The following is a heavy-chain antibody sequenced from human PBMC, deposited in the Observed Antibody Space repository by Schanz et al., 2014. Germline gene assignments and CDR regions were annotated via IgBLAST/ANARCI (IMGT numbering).Heavy chain of an antibody. CDR2: IKPDGSEK. Sequence: EVQLVESGGGLVQPGGSLRLSCAASGFTFSAYWMTWVRQAPGKGLDWVGIIKPDGSEKFYVDSVKGRFTISRDNSKNTLDLQMNSLRAEDTAVYYCAKGTSGSYDTNFDYWGQGTLVTVSS. V-gene: IGHV3-7*01. CDR3: AKGTSGSYDTNFDY. CDR1: GFTFSAYW. D-gene: IGHD1-26*01. J-gene: IGHJ4*02.